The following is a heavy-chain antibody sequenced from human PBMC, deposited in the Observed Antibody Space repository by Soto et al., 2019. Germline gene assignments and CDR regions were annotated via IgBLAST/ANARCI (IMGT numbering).Heavy chain of an antibody. CDR2: IIPILGIP. CDR1: GGTFSSYI. D-gene: IGHD3-16*01. J-gene: IGHJ4*02. V-gene: IGHV1-69*02. CDR3: AAEVRPEYKDYGPAWY. Sequence: QVQLVQSGAEVKKPGSSVKVSCKASGGTFSSYIFSWVRQAPGQGLEWMRRIIPILGIPDYAQKSQGRVTTTADKSTGTVYMELSSPRSDDTAVFYCAAEVRPEYKDYGPAWYWGQGTLVTVSS.